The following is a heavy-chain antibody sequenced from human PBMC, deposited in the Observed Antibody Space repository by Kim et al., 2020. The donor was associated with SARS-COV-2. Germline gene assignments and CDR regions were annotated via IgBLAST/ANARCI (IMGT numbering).Heavy chain of an antibody. CDR2: INAGNGNT. CDR3: ARTGIAVAGKKPFDY. CDR1: GYTFTSYA. Sequence: ASVKVSCKASGYTFTSYAMHWVRQAPGQRLEWMGWINAGNGNTKYSQKFQGRVTITRDTSASTAYMELSSLRSEDTAVYYCARTGIAVAGKKPFDYWGQGTLVTVSS. D-gene: IGHD6-19*01. J-gene: IGHJ4*02. V-gene: IGHV1-3*01.